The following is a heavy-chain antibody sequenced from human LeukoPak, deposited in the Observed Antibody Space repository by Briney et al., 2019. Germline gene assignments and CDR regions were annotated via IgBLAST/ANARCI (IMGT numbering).Heavy chain of an antibody. V-gene: IGHV3-21*01. D-gene: IGHD6-19*01. Sequence: GGSLRLSCAASGFTFSSHAMNWVRQAPGKGLEWVSSISSSSSYIYYADSVKGRFTISRDNAKNSLYLQMNSLRAEDTAVYYRAKDAKYSSGWYWETDKDYWGQGTLVTVSS. CDR2: ISSSSSYI. J-gene: IGHJ4*02. CDR3: AKDAKYSSGWYWETDKDY. CDR1: GFTFSSHA.